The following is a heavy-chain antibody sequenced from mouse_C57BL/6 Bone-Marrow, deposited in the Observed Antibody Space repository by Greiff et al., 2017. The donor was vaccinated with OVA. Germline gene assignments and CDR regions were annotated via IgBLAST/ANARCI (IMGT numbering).Heavy chain of an antibody. CDR2: SRNKANDYTT. CDR1: GFTFSDFY. J-gene: IGHJ1*03. D-gene: IGHD1-1*01. V-gene: IGHV7-1*01. CDR3: ARDPYYYGSSYWYFDV. Sequence: EVKLMESGGGLVQSGRSLRLSCATSGFTFSDFYMAWVRQAPGKGLEWIAASRNKANDYTTEYSASVKGRFIVSRDTSQSILYLQMNALRAEDTAIYYCARDPYYYGSSYWYFDVWGTGTTVTVSS.